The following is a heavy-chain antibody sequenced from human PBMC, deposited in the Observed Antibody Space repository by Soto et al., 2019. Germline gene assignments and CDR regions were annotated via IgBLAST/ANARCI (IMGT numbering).Heavy chain of an antibody. CDR3: ARETPLDPDFVVNPFSDL. V-gene: IGHV3-21*01. Sequence: GGSLRLSCAASGFTLSAYSMNWVRQTPGKGLEWVSSISTSSTYIHYADSVKGRFTISRDNAKNSLFLQMNSLTAEDTAVYYCARETPLDPDFVVNPFSDLWGQGTGVPVS. CDR1: GFTLSAYS. J-gene: IGHJ4*02. D-gene: IGHD3-16*02. CDR2: ISTSSTYI.